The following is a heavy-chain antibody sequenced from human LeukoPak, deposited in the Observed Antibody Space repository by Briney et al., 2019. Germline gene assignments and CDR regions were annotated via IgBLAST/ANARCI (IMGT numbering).Heavy chain of an antibody. D-gene: IGHD1-26*01. CDR1: GGSISSSSYY. V-gene: IGHV4-39*01. J-gene: IGHJ4*02. CDR3: ARQGGATTGFHFDY. CDR2: IYYSGST. Sequence: SETLSLTCTVSGGSISSSSYYWGWIRQPPGKGLEWIGSIYYSGSTYYNPSLKSRVTISVDTSKNQFSLKLSSVTAADTAVYYCARQGGATTGFHFDYWGQGTLVTVSS.